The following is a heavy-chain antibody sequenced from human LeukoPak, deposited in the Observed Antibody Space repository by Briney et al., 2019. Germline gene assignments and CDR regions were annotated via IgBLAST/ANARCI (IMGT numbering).Heavy chain of an antibody. CDR1: TFTFSNYW. CDR3: ARDPTGNDAFDI. J-gene: IGHJ3*02. D-gene: IGHD1-1*01. Sequence: PGGSLRLSCAASTFTFSNYWMSWVRQAPGKGPEWVANINEDGSERYYVDSVKARFTIPRDNAKNSLYLQMNSLRAEDTAVYYCARDPTGNDAFDIWGQGTMVTVSS. V-gene: IGHV3-7*05. CDR2: INEDGSER.